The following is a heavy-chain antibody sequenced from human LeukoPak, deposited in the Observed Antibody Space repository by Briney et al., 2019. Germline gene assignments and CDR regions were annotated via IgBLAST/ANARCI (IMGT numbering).Heavy chain of an antibody. J-gene: IGHJ4*02. D-gene: IGHD1-26*01. Sequence: PGGSLRLSCAASGFTFSSYSMNWVRQAPGKGLEWVSSISSSSSYIYYADSVKGRFTISRDNAKNSLYLQMNSLRAEDTAVYYCAREGGGATLFDYWGQGTLVTVSS. CDR2: ISSSSSYI. V-gene: IGHV3-21*01. CDR1: GFTFSSYS. CDR3: AREGGGATLFDY.